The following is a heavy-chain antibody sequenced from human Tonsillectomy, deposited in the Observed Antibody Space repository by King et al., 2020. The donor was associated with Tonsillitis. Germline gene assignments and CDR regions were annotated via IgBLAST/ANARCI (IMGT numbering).Heavy chain of an antibody. V-gene: IGHV3-30*04. D-gene: IGHD1-26*01. CDR2: ISYDGSDK. CDR3: ATDRGVGAKSKYYSYGMDV. J-gene: IGHJ6*02. Sequence: VQLVESGGGVVQPGRSLRLSCAASGFTFSTYAMHWVRQAPGKGLEWVAVISYDGSDKYYGDSVKGRFTISRDNSKNTLYLQMSSLRAEDTAVYYWATDRGVGAKSKYYSYGMDVCGQGTTVTVSS. CDR1: GFTFSTYA.